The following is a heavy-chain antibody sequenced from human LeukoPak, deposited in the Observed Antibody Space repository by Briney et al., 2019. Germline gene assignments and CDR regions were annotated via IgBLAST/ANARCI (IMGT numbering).Heavy chain of an antibody. D-gene: IGHD2-8*01. Sequence: GGSLRLSCVVSGFTFSSYAMSWVRQAPGKGLERVSAMSGSGGRTYYADSVKGRFTISRDNSKNTLYLQMNSLRVEDTAVYYCAKADHCTNGACCQFDFWGQGTLVTVSS. J-gene: IGHJ4*02. CDR1: GFTFSSYA. CDR2: MSGSGGRT. V-gene: IGHV3-23*01. CDR3: AKADHCTNGACCQFDF.